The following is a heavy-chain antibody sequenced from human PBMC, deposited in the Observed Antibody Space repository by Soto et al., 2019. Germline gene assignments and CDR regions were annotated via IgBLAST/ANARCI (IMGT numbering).Heavy chain of an antibody. CDR2: ISSSGSTI. Sequence: GGSLRLSCAASGFTFSDYYMSWIRQAPGKGLEWVSYISSSGSTIYYADSVKGRFTISRDNAKNSLYLQMNSLRAEDTAVYYCARDTGIDIVVVPAASHMDVWGKGTTVTVS. J-gene: IGHJ6*03. V-gene: IGHV3-11*01. CDR3: ARDTGIDIVVVPAASHMDV. D-gene: IGHD2-2*01. CDR1: GFTFSDYY.